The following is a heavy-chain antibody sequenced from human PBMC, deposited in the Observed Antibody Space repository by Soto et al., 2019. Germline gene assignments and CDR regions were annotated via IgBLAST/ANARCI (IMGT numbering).Heavy chain of an antibody. J-gene: IGHJ5*02. CDR3: ARCGTLWYRTNWFDP. Sequence: GGSLQLSCTASGCVFRSYAMSWARQAPGKGLEWVSSIGVSGGNTYYADSVKGRFTISRDNSKNTLFLQMNNVRAEDTAVYFCARCGTLWYRTNWFDPWGLGTLVTVSS. CDR2: IGVSGGNT. CDR1: GCVFRSYA. V-gene: IGHV3-23*01. D-gene: IGHD1-26*01.